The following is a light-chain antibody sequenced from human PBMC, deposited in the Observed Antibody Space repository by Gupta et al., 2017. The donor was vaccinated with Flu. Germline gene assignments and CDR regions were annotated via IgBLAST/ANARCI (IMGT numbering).Light chain of an antibody. CDR2: AAS. V-gene: IGKV1-9*01. Sequence: RVTITCRASADLPYYCAWYQQKPEKTPKLLIFAASTLQPGVPSRFSGSQSGTEFTLTISNLQPEDFASYYCQEFNTYPFKYTFGQGTKLEIK. CDR3: QEFNTYPFKYT. CDR1: ADLPYY. J-gene: IGKJ2*01.